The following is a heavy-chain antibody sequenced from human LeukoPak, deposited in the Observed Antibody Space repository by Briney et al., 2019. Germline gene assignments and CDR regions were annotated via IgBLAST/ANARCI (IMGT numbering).Heavy chain of an antibody. CDR3: ARDWGYCSGGSCPHSGY. J-gene: IGHJ4*02. V-gene: IGHV1-2*02. D-gene: IGHD2-15*01. Sequence: ASVKVSCKASGYTFTDCYMHWVRQAPGQGLEWMGWINPNSGGTNYAQKFQGRVTMTRDTSISTAYMELSRLRSVDTAVYYCARDWGYCSGGSCPHSGYWGQGTLVTVSS. CDR1: GYTFTDCY. CDR2: INPNSGGT.